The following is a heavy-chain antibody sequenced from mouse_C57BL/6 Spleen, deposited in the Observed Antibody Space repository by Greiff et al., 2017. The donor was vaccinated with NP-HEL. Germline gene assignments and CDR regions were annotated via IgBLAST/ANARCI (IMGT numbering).Heavy chain of an antibody. D-gene: IGHD1-1*01. Sequence: VQLQQSGPELVKPGASVKMSCKASGYTFTDYNMHWVKQSHGKSLEWIGYINPNNGGTSYNQKFKGKATLTVNKSSSTAYMELRSLTSEDSAVYYCARGGEYYYGSSYLFAYWGQGTLVTVSA. V-gene: IGHV1-22*01. CDR3: ARGGEYYYGSSYLFAY. CDR2: INPNNGGT. CDR1: GYTFTDYN. J-gene: IGHJ3*01.